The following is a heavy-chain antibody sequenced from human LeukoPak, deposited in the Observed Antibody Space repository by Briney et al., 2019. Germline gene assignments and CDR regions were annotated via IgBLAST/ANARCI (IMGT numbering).Heavy chain of an antibody. CDR1: GFTFSSYG. D-gene: IGHD1-26*01. CDR3: ARDRSGSYFDY. Sequence: GGSLRLSCAASGFTFSSYGMHWVRQAPGKGLEWVAVIWYDGSNKYYADSVKGRFTISRDNSKNTLYLQMNSLKAEDTAVYYCARDRSGSYFDYWGQGTLVTVSS. J-gene: IGHJ4*02. V-gene: IGHV3-33*01. CDR2: IWYDGSNK.